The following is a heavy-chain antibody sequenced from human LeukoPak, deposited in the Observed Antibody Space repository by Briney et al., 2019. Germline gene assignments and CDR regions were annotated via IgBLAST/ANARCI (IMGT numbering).Heavy chain of an antibody. D-gene: IGHD6-6*01. CDR3: ARDFSSSSTVYYYYYMDV. CDR1: GGSISSRTYY. Sequence: SETLSLTCTVSGGSISSRTYYWGWIRQPPGKGLEWIGTIYYSGTIYYNPSLKSRVTISLDTSKNQFSLKLSSVTAADTAIYYCARDFSSSSTVYYYYYMDVWGKGTTVTVSS. V-gene: IGHV4-39*07. CDR2: IYYSGTI. J-gene: IGHJ6*03.